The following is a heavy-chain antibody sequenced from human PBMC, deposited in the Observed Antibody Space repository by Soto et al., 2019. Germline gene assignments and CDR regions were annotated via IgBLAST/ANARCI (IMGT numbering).Heavy chain of an antibody. D-gene: IGHD1-26*01. CDR1: GGSVSSGSYY. CDR3: ARAGLGDGSDY. CDR2: IYYSGST. Sequence: QVQLQESGPGLVKPSETLSLTCTVSGGSVSSGSYYWSWIRQPPGKGLEWIGYIYYSGSTKYNPSLQSRVPISVDTSKNQFSLKLSSVTAADTAVYYCARAGLGDGSDYWGQGTLVTVSS. V-gene: IGHV4-61*01. J-gene: IGHJ4*02.